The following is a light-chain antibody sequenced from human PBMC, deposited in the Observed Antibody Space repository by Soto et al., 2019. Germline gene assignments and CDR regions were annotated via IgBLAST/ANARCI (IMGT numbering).Light chain of an antibody. J-gene: IGKJ1*01. CDR1: QSVLYSSNNKNY. CDR2: WAS. CDR3: QQYYSTPWT. Sequence: DIVMTQSPDSLAVSLGERATINCKSSQSVLYSSNNKNYLAWYQQKPGQPPKLLIYWASTRESGVPDRSSGSGSVTDFTLTISSLQAEDVAVYYCQQYYSTPWTFGQGTKVVIK. V-gene: IGKV4-1*01.